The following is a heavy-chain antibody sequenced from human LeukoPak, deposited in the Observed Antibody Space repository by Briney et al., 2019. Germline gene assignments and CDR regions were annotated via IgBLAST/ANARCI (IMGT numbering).Heavy chain of an antibody. Sequence: SETLSLTCAVYGGSFSGYYWRWIRQPPGKGLEWIGEIKHSGSPNYNPSLKSQFTISVDTSKNPFSLKRTSVTAADTAIYYCARDFFASSATFVAFDMWGQGTMGTVSS. D-gene: IGHD3-16*01. CDR2: IKHSGSP. CDR3: ARDFFASSATFVAFDM. V-gene: IGHV4-34*01. CDR1: GGSFSGYY. J-gene: IGHJ3*02.